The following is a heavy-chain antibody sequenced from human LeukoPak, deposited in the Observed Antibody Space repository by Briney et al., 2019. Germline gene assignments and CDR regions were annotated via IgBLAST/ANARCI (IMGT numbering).Heavy chain of an antibody. CDR1: GYTFTGYY. CDR3: ARVHVWGSPPTDY. Sequence: ASVKVSCKASGYTFTGYYMHWVRQAPGQGLEWMGWINPNSGGTNYAQKFQGRVTMTRDTSISTAYMELSRLRSDDTAVYYCARVHVWGSPPTDYWGQGTLVTVSS. V-gene: IGHV1-2*02. CDR2: INPNSGGT. D-gene: IGHD3-16*01. J-gene: IGHJ4*02.